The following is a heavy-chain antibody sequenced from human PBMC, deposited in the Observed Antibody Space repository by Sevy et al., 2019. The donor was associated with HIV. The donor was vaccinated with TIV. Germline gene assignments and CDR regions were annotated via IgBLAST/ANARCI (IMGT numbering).Heavy chain of an antibody. J-gene: IGHJ4*02. V-gene: IGHV3-7*01. D-gene: IGHD3-16*01. Sequence: GGSLRLSCAASGFSFSTYWMTWVRQAPGKVLEWVATMNQDGTEIYYGDSVKGRFTISRDNTKTSLFLQMNSLSAEDTGVYYCVREGLGGFSYRLDCWGQGTLVTVSS. CDR3: VREGLGGFSYRLDC. CDR1: GFSFSTYW. CDR2: MNQDGTEI.